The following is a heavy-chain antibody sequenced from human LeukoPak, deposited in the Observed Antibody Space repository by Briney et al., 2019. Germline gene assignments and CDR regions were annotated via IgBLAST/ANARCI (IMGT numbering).Heavy chain of an antibody. CDR1: GFTFSSYA. CDR2: ISYDGSNK. CDR3: ARGEYSSGWYKGGRFDY. V-gene: IGHV3-30*04. D-gene: IGHD6-19*01. Sequence: GGSLRLSCAASGFTFSSYAMHWVRQAPGKGLEWVAVISYDGSNKYYADSVKGRFTISRDNSKNTPYLQMNSLRAEDTAVYYCARGEYSSGWYKGGRFDYWGQGTLVTVSS. J-gene: IGHJ4*02.